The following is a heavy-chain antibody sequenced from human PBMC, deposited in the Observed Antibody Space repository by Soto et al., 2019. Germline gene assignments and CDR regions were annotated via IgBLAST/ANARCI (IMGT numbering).Heavy chain of an antibody. CDR3: ARALITIFGVVISWFDP. CDR1: GGSISSGGYY. J-gene: IGHJ5*02. Sequence: SETLSLTCTVSGGSISSGGYYWSWIRQHPGKGLEWIGYIYYSGSTYYNPSLKSRVTISVDTSKNQLSLKLSSVTAADTAVYYCARALITIFGVVISWFDPWGQGTLVTVSS. D-gene: IGHD3-3*01. V-gene: IGHV4-31*03. CDR2: IYYSGST.